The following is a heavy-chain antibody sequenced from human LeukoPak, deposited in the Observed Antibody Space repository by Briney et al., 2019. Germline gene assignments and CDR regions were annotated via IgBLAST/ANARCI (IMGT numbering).Heavy chain of an antibody. Sequence: ASVKVSCKASGYTFTGYYMHWVRQAPGQGLEWMGRINPNSGGTNYAQKLQGRVTMTTDTSTSTAYMELRSLRSDDTAVYYCAIQDVNYYYYGMDVWGQGTTVTVSS. J-gene: IGHJ6*02. CDR2: INPNSGGT. CDR1: GYTFTGYY. V-gene: IGHV1-2*06. CDR3: AIQDVNYYYYGMDV.